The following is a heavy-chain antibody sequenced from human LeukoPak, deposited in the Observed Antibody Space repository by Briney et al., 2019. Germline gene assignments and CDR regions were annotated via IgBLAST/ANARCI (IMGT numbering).Heavy chain of an antibody. CDR1: GYTFTNYY. CDR2: INPSGGST. D-gene: IGHD2-21*01. V-gene: IGHV1-46*01. CDR3: ARDLIWWSGIDY. Sequence: ASVKVSCKASGYTFTNYYMHWVRQAPGQGLEWMGIINPSGGSTTYAQKFQGRVTMTRDTSTSTVYMELSSLRSEDTAVYYCARDLIWWSGIDYWGQGTLVTVSS. J-gene: IGHJ4*02.